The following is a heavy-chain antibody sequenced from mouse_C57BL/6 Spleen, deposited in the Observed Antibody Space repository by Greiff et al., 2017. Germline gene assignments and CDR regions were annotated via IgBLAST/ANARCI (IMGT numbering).Heavy chain of an antibody. J-gene: IGHJ2*01. CDR2: IDPSDSYP. D-gene: IGHD2-3*01. V-gene: IGHV1-50*01. CDR1: GYTFTSYW. Sequence: QVQLQQPGAELVKPGASVTLSCKASGYTFTSYWMQWVNQRPGQGLEWIGEIDPSDSYPNYNQKFKGKATLTVDTSSSTAYMQLSSLTSEDSSVYYCASGGDGHYFDYWGQGATLTVSS. CDR3: ASGGDGHYFDY.